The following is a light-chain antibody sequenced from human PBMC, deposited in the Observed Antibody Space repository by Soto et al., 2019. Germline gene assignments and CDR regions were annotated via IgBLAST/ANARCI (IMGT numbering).Light chain of an antibody. CDR3: QQYAGSPST. V-gene: IGKV3-20*01. CDR1: QTVTSNY. CDR2: GAS. Sequence: EIVLTQSPGTLSLSPGERATLSCRASQTVTSNYLAWYQRKPGQAPRLLIYGASSRATDIPDRFIGSGSGTDVTLTITRLEPEDFAVYFCQQYAGSPSTFGQGTKVEIK. J-gene: IGKJ1*01.